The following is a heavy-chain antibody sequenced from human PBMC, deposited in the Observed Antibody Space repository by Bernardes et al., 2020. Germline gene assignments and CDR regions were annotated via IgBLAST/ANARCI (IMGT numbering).Heavy chain of an antibody. J-gene: IGHJ4*02. CDR1: GFTFSSYA. Sequence: WSMTFSCAASGFTFSSYAMHWVRQATGTGLAWVALISSDGSNTYYGDSVKGRFTISRDNSKNTLYLQMNSLRAGDTALYYCARDGGYGSGRSYFDYWGQGTLVTGSS. D-gene: IGHD3-10*01. V-gene: IGHV3-30*04. CDR3: ARDGGYGSGRSYFDY. CDR2: ISSDGSNT.